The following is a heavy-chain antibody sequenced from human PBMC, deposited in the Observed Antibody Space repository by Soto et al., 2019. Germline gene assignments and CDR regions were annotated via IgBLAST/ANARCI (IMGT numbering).Heavy chain of an antibody. J-gene: IGHJ5*02. CDR3: ARVEAETTHNWFDP. V-gene: IGHV1-3*01. CDR1: GYTFTSYA. D-gene: IGHD1-1*01. CDR2: INAGNGNT. Sequence: QVQLVQSGAEVKKPGASVKVSCKASGYTFTSYAMHWVRQAPGQRLEWMGWINAGNGNTKYSQKFQGRVTITRDTSASTAYMELSSLRSEDTAVYYCARVEAETTHNWFDPWGQGTLVTVSS.